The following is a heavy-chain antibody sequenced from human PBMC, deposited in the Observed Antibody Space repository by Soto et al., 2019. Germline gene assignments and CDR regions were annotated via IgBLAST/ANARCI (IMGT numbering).Heavy chain of an antibody. CDR3: GRGAITMFRAVNYAFDI. D-gene: IGHD3-10*01. Sequence: ASVKVPCKASGYTFTGYYMHWVRQAPGQGLEGMGWINPNSGGTNYAQKFQGWVTMTRDTSISTAYMELSRLRSDDTAVYYCGRGAITMFRAVNYAFDIWGQGTMVTVSS. V-gene: IGHV1-2*04. J-gene: IGHJ3*02. CDR2: INPNSGGT. CDR1: GYTFTGYY.